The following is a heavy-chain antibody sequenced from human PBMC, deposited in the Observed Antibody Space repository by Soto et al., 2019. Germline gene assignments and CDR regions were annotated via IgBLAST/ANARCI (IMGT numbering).Heavy chain of an antibody. D-gene: IGHD2-15*01. CDR3: AGATPRYCSGGSGYSGGYYYYYMAV. CDR2: IIPILGIA. CDR1: GGSFSSYT. Sequence: SVKGSCKAAGGSFSSYTISLVRHTPEQGLEWMGRIIPILGIANYAQKFQGRVTITADKSTSTAYMELSSMRSEDTAVYYCAGATPRYCSGGSGYSGGYYYYYMAVWGKGTTVTVSS. J-gene: IGHJ6*03. V-gene: IGHV1-69*02.